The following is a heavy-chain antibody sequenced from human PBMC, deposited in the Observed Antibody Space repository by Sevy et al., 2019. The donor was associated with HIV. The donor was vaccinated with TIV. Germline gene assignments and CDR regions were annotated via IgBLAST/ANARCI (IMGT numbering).Heavy chain of an antibody. Sequence: GGSLRLSCVRSGFNFNKHFMVWVRQAPGRGLQWVSSISSRSGYIFYSDSVRGRFTISRDNAKNSLFLEMNNLGVEDTAVYYCTREASAAGTSFGLDVWGQGTTVTVSS. CDR2: ISSRSGYI. CDR1: GFNFNKHF. J-gene: IGHJ6*02. CDR3: TREASAAGTSFGLDV. D-gene: IGHD6-13*01. V-gene: IGHV3-21*01.